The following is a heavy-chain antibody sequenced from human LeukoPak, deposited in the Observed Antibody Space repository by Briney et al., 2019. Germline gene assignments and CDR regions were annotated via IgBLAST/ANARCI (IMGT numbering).Heavy chain of an antibody. V-gene: IGHV3-23*01. Sequence: GGSLRLSCIASGFTLINYDMTWVRQTPGKGLEYVSSIGSGGYTFYAGSVKGRFSISRDISQNTVYLQMNSLRAEDTAMYFCAKKLPGASYYFDFWGQGTLVTVSS. CDR1: GFTLINYD. CDR3: AKKLPGASYYFDF. D-gene: IGHD7-27*01. CDR2: IGSGGYT. J-gene: IGHJ4*02.